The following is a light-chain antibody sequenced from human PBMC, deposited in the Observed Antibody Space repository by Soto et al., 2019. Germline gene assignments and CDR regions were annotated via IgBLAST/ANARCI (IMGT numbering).Light chain of an antibody. J-gene: IGKJ3*01. CDR2: AAS. CDR3: QQLNSYPTT. Sequence: DIQLTQSPSFLSASVGDRVTITCRASQGISSYLAWYQQKPGKAPKLLIYAASTLQSVVPSRFSGSGSGTEFTLTISSLQPEDFATYYCQQLNSYPTTFGPGTKVDIK. V-gene: IGKV1-9*01. CDR1: QGISSY.